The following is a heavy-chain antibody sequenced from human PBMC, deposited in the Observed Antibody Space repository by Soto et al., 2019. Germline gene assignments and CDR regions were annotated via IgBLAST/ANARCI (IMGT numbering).Heavy chain of an antibody. CDR2: IYHSGST. CDR3: ARVSGSDYYGMDA. Sequence: QVQLQESGPGLVKPSGTLSLTCAVSGGSISSSNWWSWVRQPPGKGLEGIGEIYHSGSTNYNPSLKCRVTISVDKSKKQCSLKLSSVTAADTAVYYCARVSGSDYYGMDAWGQGTTVTVSS. V-gene: IGHV4-4*02. D-gene: IGHD1-26*01. J-gene: IGHJ6*02. CDR1: GGSISSSNW.